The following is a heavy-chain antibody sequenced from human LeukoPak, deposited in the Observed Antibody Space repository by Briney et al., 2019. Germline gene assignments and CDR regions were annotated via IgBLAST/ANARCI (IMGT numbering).Heavy chain of an antibody. CDR2: INPNSGGT. V-gene: IGHV1-2*02. D-gene: IGHD2-15*01. J-gene: IGHJ5*02. CDR3: ARAGCSGGSCYSVYNWFDP. Sequence: ASVKVSCKASGYTFTGYYMHWVRQAPGQGLEWMGWINPNSGGTNYAQKFQGRVTMTRDTSISTAYMELSRLRSDDTAVYYRARAGCSGGSCYSVYNWFDPWGQGTLGTVSS. CDR1: GYTFTGYY.